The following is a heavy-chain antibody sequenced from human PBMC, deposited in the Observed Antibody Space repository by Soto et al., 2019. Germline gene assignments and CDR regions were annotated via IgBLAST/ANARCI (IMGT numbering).Heavy chain of an antibody. CDR3: AGNYYDILTGYYINYYGMDV. CDR1: GFTFSSYA. D-gene: IGHD3-9*01. J-gene: IGHJ6*02. Sequence: GGSLRLSCAASGFTFSSYAMHWVRQAPGKGLEWVAVISYDGSNKYYADSVKGRFTISRDNSKNTLYLQMNSLRAEDTAVYYCAGNYYDILTGYYINYYGMDVWGQVTTVTVSS. CDR2: ISYDGSNK. V-gene: IGHV3-30-3*01.